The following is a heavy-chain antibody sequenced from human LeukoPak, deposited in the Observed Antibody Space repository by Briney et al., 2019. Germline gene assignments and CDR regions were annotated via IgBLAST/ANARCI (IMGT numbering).Heavy chain of an antibody. V-gene: IGHV3-21*01. J-gene: IGHJ3*02. CDR3: ARVIGYYYDSSGSDAFDI. CDR1: GFTFSSYS. D-gene: IGHD3-22*01. Sequence: KSGGSLRLSCAASGFTFSSYSMNWVRQAPGKGLEWVSSISSSSSYIYYADSVKGRFTISRDNAKNSLYLQMNSLRAEDTAVYYCARVIGYYYDSSGSDAFDIWGQGTVVTVSS. CDR2: ISSSSSYI.